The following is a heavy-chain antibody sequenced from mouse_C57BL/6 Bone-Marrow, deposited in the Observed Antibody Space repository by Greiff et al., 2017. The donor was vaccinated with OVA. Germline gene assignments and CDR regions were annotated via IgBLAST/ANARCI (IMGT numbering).Heavy chain of an antibody. D-gene: IGHD2-5*01. CDR2: IDPETGGT. J-gene: IGHJ4*01. CDR3: TRGYSNYYAMDY. CDR1: GYTFTDYE. Sequence: VQRVESGAELVRPGASVTLSCTASGYTFTDYEMHWVKQTPVHGLEWIAAIDPETGGTAYHQTFKGRAILTADKSSSTAYMELRSLTSEDSAVNYCTRGYSNYYAMDYWGQGTSVTVSS. V-gene: IGHV1-15*01.